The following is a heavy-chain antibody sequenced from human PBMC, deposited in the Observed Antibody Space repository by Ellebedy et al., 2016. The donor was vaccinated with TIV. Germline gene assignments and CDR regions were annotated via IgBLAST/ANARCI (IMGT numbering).Heavy chain of an antibody. D-gene: IGHD3-10*01. Sequence: AASVKVSCKVSGHTLTELSIHWVRQAPGKGLEWMGGFDPEEDETFYEQSFQGRVNMTEDTSTDTAYMELSSLRSDDTAVYYCATGGWFHASGSYFAFDIWGPGTLVSVSP. CDR1: GHTLTELS. J-gene: IGHJ3*02. V-gene: IGHV1-24*01. CDR2: FDPEEDET. CDR3: ATGGWFHASGSYFAFDI.